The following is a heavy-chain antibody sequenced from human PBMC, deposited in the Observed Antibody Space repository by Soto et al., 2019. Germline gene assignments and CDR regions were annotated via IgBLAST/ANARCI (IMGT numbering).Heavy chain of an antibody. J-gene: IGHJ6*02. V-gene: IGHV3-23*01. Sequence: EVQLLESGGGLVQPGGSLRLSCAASGFTFSNYAMNWVRQAPGKGLEWVSGISGSGGSTYYADSVKGRFTISRDSSKNTLDLQMNRLSAEDAAVYYCAKRRLFDGGAMAVWGQGTTVTVSS. CDR2: ISGSGGST. CDR3: AKRRLFDGGAMAV. D-gene: IGHD3-9*01. CDR1: GFTFSNYA.